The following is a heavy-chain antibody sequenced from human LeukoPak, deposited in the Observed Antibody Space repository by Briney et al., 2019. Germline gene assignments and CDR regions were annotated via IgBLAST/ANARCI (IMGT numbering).Heavy chain of an antibody. CDR3: ALAESGSFPDCAFDI. CDR2: FDPEDGET. D-gene: IGHD1-26*01. CDR1: GYTLTELF. Sequence: ASVKVSCKVSGYTLTELFMHWVRQAPGKGLEWMGGFDPEDGETIYAQKFQGRVTMTEDTSTDTAYMELSSLRSEDTAVYYCALAESGSFPDCAFDIWGQGTTVTVSS. J-gene: IGHJ3*02. V-gene: IGHV1-24*01.